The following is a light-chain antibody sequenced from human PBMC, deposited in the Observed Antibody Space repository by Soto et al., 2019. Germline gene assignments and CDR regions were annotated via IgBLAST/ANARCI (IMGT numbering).Light chain of an antibody. CDR3: QQYHSYSWT. V-gene: IGKV1-5*01. Sequence: DIQMTQSPSTLSASVGDRVTITCRASQSISNWLAWYQQKPGKAPKVLIYDASTLESGVPSRFSGGGSGTVFTLTISSLQPDDFATYYCQQYHSYSWTFGQGTKVDIK. J-gene: IGKJ1*01. CDR1: QSISNW. CDR2: DAS.